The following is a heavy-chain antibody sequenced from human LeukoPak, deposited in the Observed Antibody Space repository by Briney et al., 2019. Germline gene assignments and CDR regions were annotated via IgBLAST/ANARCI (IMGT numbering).Heavy chain of an antibody. V-gene: IGHV3-74*01. D-gene: IGHD2-15*01. Sequence: GGSLRLSCAASGLAFSAYKMHWVRQAPRKGLVWVSRISTDGYTTDYADFVQGRFTASRDNTKNTWSLQMNSLRAEDTAVYYCVVGGSPGYWGQGTLVTVSS. CDR3: VVGGSPGY. J-gene: IGHJ4*02. CDR2: ISTDGYTT. CDR1: GLAFSAYK.